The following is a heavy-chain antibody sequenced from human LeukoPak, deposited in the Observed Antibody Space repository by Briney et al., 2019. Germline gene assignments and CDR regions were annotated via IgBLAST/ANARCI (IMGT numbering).Heavy chain of an antibody. CDR2: IYYSGST. V-gene: IGHV4-30-4*01. J-gene: IGHJ6*02. Sequence: SETLSLTCTVSGGSISSGDYYWSWIRQPPGKGLEWIGYIYYSGSTYYNPSFKSRVTISVDTSKNQFSLKLSSVTAADTAVYYCARDSLAYCGGDSHTGGMDVWGQGTTVTVSS. CDR1: GGSISSGDYY. CDR3: ARDSLAYCGGDSHTGGMDV. D-gene: IGHD2-21*02.